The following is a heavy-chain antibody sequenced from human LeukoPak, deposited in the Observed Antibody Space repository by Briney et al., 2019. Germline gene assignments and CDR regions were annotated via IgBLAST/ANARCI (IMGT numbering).Heavy chain of an antibody. CDR1: GFTFSSNG. Sequence: PGGSLRLSCAASGFTFSSNGMNWVRQAPGKGLEWVSYISSSGSTIYYADSVKGRFTISRDNAKNSLYLQMNSLRAEDTAVYYCARGSQQGSSWYLPYYYYYMDVWGKGTTVTISS. CDR3: ARGSQQGSSWYLPYYYYYMDV. J-gene: IGHJ6*03. V-gene: IGHV3-48*04. D-gene: IGHD6-13*01. CDR2: ISSSGSTI.